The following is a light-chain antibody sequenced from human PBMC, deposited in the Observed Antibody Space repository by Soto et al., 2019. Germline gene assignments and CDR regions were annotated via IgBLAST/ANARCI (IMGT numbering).Light chain of an antibody. Sequence: SYELTQPPSVSVSPGQTASITCSGDKLGDKYACWYQQKPGQSPVLVIYQDSKRPSGIPERFSGSNSGNTANLNISGTQAMDEADYYCQAWDSSTAVFGTGTKLTVL. CDR1: KLGDKY. J-gene: IGLJ1*01. CDR3: QAWDSSTAV. CDR2: QDS. V-gene: IGLV3-1*01.